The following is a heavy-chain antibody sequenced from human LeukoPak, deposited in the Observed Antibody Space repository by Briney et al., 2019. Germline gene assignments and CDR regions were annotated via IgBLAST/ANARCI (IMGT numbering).Heavy chain of an antibody. Sequence: SVKVSCKASGGTFTSYDISWVRQAPGQGLEWMGGIIPIFGTANYAQKFQGRVTITTDESTSTAYMELSSLRSEATAVYYCARGRGGDGGVGATANWGQGTLGTVSS. CDR3: ARGRGGDGGVGATAN. V-gene: IGHV1-69*05. J-gene: IGHJ4*02. CDR2: IIPIFGTA. D-gene: IGHD1-26*01. CDR1: GGTFTSYD.